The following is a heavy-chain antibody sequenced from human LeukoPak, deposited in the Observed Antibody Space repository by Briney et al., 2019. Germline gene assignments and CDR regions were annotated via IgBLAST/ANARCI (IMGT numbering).Heavy chain of an antibody. CDR1: GFTFSDYY. D-gene: IGHD5-18*01. CDR3: ARWELGYSLDY. V-gene: IGHV3-11*03. J-gene: IGHJ4*02. Sequence: GGSLRLSCAASGFTFSDYYMSWSRQAPGKGLEWVSYISSSSSYTNYADSVKGRFTISRDNAKNSLYLQMNSLRAEDTAVYYCARWELGYSLDYWGQGTLVTVSS. CDR2: ISSSSSYT.